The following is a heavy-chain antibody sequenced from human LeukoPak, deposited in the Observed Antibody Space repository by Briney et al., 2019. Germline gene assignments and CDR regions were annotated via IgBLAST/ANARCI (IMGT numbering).Heavy chain of an antibody. J-gene: IGHJ6*04. V-gene: IGHV1-69*01. CDR3: ARVGIYGDYEEYYGMDV. Sequence: SVTVSCKASGDTFSSYAISWVRQAPGQGLEWMGGIIPIFGTANYAQKFQGRVTITADESTSTAYMELSSLRSEDTAVYYCARVGIYGDYEEYYGMDVWGKGTTVTVSS. D-gene: IGHD4-17*01. CDR2: IIPIFGTA. CDR1: GDTFSSYA.